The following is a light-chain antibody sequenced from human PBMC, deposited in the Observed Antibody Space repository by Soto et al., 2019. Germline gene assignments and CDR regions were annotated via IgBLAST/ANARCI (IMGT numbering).Light chain of an antibody. CDR3: SSYTTNSTLV. CDR2: EVS. CDR1: SSDVAAYNY. J-gene: IGLJ2*01. Sequence: QSALTQPASVSGAPGQSITISCTGTSSDVAAYNYVCWYQQHPGKAPKLIISEVSDRPSGISPRFTGSKSGNVASLTISGLQTEYEADYFCSSYTTNSTLVFGGGTKLTVL. V-gene: IGLV2-14*03.